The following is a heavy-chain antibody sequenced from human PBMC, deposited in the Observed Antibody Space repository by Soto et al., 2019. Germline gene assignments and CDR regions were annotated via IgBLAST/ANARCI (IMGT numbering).Heavy chain of an antibody. Sequence: QVQLVQSGAEVKKPGSSVKVSCKASGGSFSSSAFSWVRQAPGQGLEWMGGIIPLFGTANYVQKFQGRVTITADESTSTAYMELSSLKSEDTAVYYCARAGRDGWFYFDYWGQGTLVTVSS. J-gene: IGHJ4*02. CDR1: GGSFSSSA. CDR3: ARAGRDGWFYFDY. D-gene: IGHD3-10*01. CDR2: IIPLFGTA. V-gene: IGHV1-69*12.